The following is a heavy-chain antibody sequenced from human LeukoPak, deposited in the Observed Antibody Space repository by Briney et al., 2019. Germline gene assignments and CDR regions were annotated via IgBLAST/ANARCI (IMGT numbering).Heavy chain of an antibody. J-gene: IGHJ6*02. CDR1: GFPFSNNY. CDR2: MTSDGSTY. CDR3: ARGMAGYYGMDV. V-gene: IGHV3-74*01. Sequence: GDLLLSCAAAGFPFSNNYMTWIRQAPGRGVVWVAGMTSDGSTYYAHPAHGRFTIFTDNAKNTPYLHMNGLRADDTAVCYCARGMAGYYGMDVWGQGTTVTVSS. D-gene: IGHD5-24*01.